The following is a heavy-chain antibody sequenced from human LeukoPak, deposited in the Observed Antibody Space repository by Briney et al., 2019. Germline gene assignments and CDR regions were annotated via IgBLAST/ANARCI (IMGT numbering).Heavy chain of an antibody. D-gene: IGHD3-3*01. CDR3: ARGTYDFWSGYPYYYYYMDV. CDR1: GGSFSGYY. Sequence: SSETLSLTCAVYGGSFSGYYWSWIRQPPGKGLEWIGEINHNGSTNYNPSLKSRVTISVDTSKNQFSLKLSSVTAADTAVYYCARGTYDFWSGYPYYYYYMDVWGKGTTVTVSS. V-gene: IGHV4-34*01. CDR2: INHNGST. J-gene: IGHJ6*03.